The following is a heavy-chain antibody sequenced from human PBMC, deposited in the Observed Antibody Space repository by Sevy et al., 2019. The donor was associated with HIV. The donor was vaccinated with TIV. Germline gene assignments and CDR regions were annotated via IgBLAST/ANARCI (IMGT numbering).Heavy chain of an antibody. CDR1: GGSINSGSYF. Sequence: SETLSLTCTASGGSINSGSYFWSWVRQPAGRGLGWIGRLSSGGSTFYNPSLKSRVTISVDTSKNLVSLKVTSVTAADTAVYYCAREYGYWGRGTLVTVSS. CDR2: LSSGGST. V-gene: IGHV4-61*02. CDR3: AREYGY. J-gene: IGHJ4*02. D-gene: IGHD3-10*01.